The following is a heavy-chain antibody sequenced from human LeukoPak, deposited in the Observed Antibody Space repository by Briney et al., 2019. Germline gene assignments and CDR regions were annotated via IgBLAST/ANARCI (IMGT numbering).Heavy chain of an antibody. Sequence: GGSLRLSCAASGFTFSTYGMHWVRQAPGKGLEWVAFIRYDADNKYYADSVSGRFTISRDNSKNTLFLQMNSLRAEDTAVYYCAKALGGYYYFDFWGQGTLVTVSS. D-gene: IGHD2-21*02. J-gene: IGHJ4*02. CDR3: AKALGGYYYFDF. CDR1: GFTFSTYG. V-gene: IGHV3-30*02. CDR2: IRYDADNK.